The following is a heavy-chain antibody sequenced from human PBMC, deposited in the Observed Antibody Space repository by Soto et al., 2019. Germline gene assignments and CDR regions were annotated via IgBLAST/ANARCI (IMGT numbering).Heavy chain of an antibody. J-gene: IGHJ6*03. V-gene: IGHV3-30*18. CDR3: AKVSAQLVHYFYFHYMDV. Sequence: GGSLRLSCAASGFTFSTYCTHWVRQAPGKGLEWVAVISYDGNNKCYADSVKGRFTISRDNSKNTLYLQMNRLRPEDTAVYYCAKVSAQLVHYFYFHYMDVWGKGTTVTVSS. CDR1: GFTFSTYC. CDR2: ISYDGNNK. D-gene: IGHD6-6*01.